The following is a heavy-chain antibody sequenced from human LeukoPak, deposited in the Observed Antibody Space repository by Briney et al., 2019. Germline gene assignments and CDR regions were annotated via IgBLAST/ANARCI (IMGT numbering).Heavy chain of an antibody. CDR1: EYTFTDYY. CDR2: INPVSGGT. J-gene: IGHJ4*02. D-gene: IGHD2-2*01. Sequence: ASVKVSCKASEYTFTDYYMHWVRQAPGQGLEWMGWINPVSGGTNYVQKFQGRVTMTRDTSISTAYMELSRLRSDDTAVYYCARANFLSCSSTSCLFDYWGQGTLSPSPQ. CDR3: ARANFLSCSSTSCLFDY. V-gene: IGHV1-2*02.